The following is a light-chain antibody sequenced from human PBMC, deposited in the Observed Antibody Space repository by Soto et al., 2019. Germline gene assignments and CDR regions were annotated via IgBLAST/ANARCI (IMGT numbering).Light chain of an antibody. J-gene: IGKJ1*01. CDR3: QQFHSFSRT. V-gene: IGKV1-5*01. CDR1: QSISSW. CDR2: DAS. Sequence: DIQMTQSPSTLCASXAGRVTITXXASQSISSWLAWYQQKPGKAPNLLIYDASTLESGVPSRFSGSGSGTEFTLTISSLQPEDFATYYCQQFHSFSRTFGQGTKVDNK.